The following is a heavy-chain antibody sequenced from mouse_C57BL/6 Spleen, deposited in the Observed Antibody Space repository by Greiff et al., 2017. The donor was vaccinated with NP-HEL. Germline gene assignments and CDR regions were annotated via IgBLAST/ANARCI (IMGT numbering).Heavy chain of an antibody. V-gene: IGHV1-26*01. J-gene: IGHJ4*01. D-gene: IGHD1-1*01. CDR2: INPNNGGT. CDR3: ANYYGSSYAMDY. Sequence: EVQLQQSGPELVKPGASVKISCKASGYTFTDYYMNWVKQSHGKSLEWIGDINPNNGGTSYNQKFKGKATLTVDKSSSTAYMEPRSLTSEDSAVYYCANYYGSSYAMDYWGQGTSVTVSS. CDR1: GYTFTDYY.